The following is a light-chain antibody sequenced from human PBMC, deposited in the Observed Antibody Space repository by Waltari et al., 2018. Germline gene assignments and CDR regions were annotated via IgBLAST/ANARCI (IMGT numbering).Light chain of an antibody. Sequence: DIQMTQSPSTLSASVGARVPITCRASQSISSWLAWYQQKPGKAPKLLIYKASSLESGVPSRFSGSGSGTEFTLTISSLQPDDFATYYCQQSYSTPRTFGQGTKVEIK. CDR2: KAS. CDR3: QQSYSTPRT. J-gene: IGKJ1*01. V-gene: IGKV1-5*03. CDR1: QSISSW.